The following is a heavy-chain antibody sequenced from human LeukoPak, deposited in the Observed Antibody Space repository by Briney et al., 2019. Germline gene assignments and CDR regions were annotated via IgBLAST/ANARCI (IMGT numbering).Heavy chain of an antibody. V-gene: IGHV3-48*03. Sequence: PGGSLRLSCAASGFTFSSYEMNWVRQAPGKGLEWVSYISSSGSTIYYADSVKGRFTISRDNAKNSLYLQMNSLRAEDTAVYYCARDQNRIAAAAYFDYWGQGTLVTVSS. D-gene: IGHD6-13*01. CDR3: ARDQNRIAAAAYFDY. CDR1: GFTFSSYE. CDR2: ISSSGSTI. J-gene: IGHJ4*02.